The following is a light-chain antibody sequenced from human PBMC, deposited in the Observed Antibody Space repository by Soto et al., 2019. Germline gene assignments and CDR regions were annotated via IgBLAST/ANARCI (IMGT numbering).Light chain of an antibody. CDR3: QQSYSTPLT. CDR1: QSISSY. Sequence: DIQMTQSPSSLSASVGDRVTITCRASQSISSYLNWYQQKPGKAPKLLIYAASSLQRGVPSRFSGSGSGPDFTLTISSLQPEDFATYYCQQSYSTPLTFGGGTKVEIK. J-gene: IGKJ4*01. CDR2: AAS. V-gene: IGKV1-39*01.